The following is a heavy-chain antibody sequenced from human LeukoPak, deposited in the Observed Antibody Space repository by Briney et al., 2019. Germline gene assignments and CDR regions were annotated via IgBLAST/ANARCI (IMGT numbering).Heavy chain of an antibody. CDR2: ISHSGST. Sequence: SESLSLTCSVTGGSINSYYWSWIRQPPGKGLEWIGYISHSGSTDSNPSLKSRVTISLDTSKNPFSLKLTSVTAADTAVYYCAAMRYGRDYYYGMDVWGQGTTVTVSS. V-gene: IGHV4-59*01. CDR3: AAMRYGRDYYYGMDV. J-gene: IGHJ6*02. D-gene: IGHD1-14*01. CDR1: GGSINSYY.